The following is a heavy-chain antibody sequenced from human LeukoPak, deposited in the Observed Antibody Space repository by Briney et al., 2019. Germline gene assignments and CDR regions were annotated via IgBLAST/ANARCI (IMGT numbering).Heavy chain of an antibody. CDR1: GYTFTGYY. Sequence: GASVKVSYKASGYTFTGYYMHWVRQAPGQGLEWMGWINPNSGGTNYAQKFQGRVTMTRDTSISTAYMELSRLRSDDTAVYYCARERLQNYNWFDPWGQGTLVTVSS. V-gene: IGHV1-2*02. J-gene: IGHJ5*02. CDR2: INPNSGGT. CDR3: ARERLQNYNWFDP. D-gene: IGHD4-11*01.